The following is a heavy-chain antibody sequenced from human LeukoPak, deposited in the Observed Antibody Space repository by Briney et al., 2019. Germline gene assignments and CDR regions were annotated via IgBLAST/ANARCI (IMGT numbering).Heavy chain of an antibody. V-gene: IGHV4-59*01. CDR3: ARAAWYDSSGYCADY. D-gene: IGHD3-22*01. CDR1: GGSISSYY. J-gene: IGHJ4*02. Sequence: KPSETLSLTCTVSGGSISSYYWSWIRQPPGKGLEWIGYIYYSGSTNYNPSLKSRVTISVDTSKNQFSLKLSSVTAADTAVYYCARAAWYDSSGYCADYWGQGTLVTVSS. CDR2: IYYSGST.